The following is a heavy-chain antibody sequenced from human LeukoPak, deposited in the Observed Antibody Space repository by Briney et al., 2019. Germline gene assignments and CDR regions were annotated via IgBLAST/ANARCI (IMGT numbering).Heavy chain of an antibody. CDR2: IWYDGSNK. Sequence: PGGSLRLSCAASGFTFSSYGMHWVRQAPGKGLEWGAVIWYDGSNKYYADSVKGRFTISRDNSKNTLYLQMNSLRAEDTAVYYCATFSSSWDPFDYWGQGTLVTVSS. J-gene: IGHJ4*02. V-gene: IGHV3-33*01. CDR3: ATFSSSWDPFDY. D-gene: IGHD6-13*01. CDR1: GFTFSSYG.